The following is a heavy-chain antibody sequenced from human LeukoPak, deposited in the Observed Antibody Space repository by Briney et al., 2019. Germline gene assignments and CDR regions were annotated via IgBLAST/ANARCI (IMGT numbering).Heavy chain of an antibody. Sequence: ASVKVSCKASGNTFSGYYMDWVRQAPGQGLEWMGWINPNSGGTNYAQKFQGRVTMTRDTSISTAYMELSRLRSDDTAVYYCARDPYGTWYFDLWGRGTLVTVSS. CDR2: INPNSGGT. V-gene: IGHV1-2*02. CDR1: GNTFSGYY. J-gene: IGHJ2*01. D-gene: IGHD3-10*01. CDR3: ARDPYGTWYFDL.